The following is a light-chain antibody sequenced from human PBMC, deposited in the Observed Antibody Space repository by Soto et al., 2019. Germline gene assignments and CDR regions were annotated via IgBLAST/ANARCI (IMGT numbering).Light chain of an antibody. CDR1: QSVLYSSNNKNY. J-gene: IGKJ2*01. V-gene: IGKV4-1*01. Sequence: DIVMTQSPDSLAVSLGERATINCKSSQSVLYSSNNKNYLAWYQQKAGQSPKVLIYWASTRESGVPDRFSGSGSVTDFTLTISSLQAEDVAVYYCQQYFSSPQNTFGQGTKLEIK. CDR3: QQYFSSPQNT. CDR2: WAS.